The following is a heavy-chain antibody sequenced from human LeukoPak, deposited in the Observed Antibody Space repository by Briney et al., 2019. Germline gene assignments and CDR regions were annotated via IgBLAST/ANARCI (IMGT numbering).Heavy chain of an antibody. Sequence: PSETLSLTCAVSGGPFSDNFWTWIRQPPGKGLEWIGQINHSGTTNYNSSLKSRVTISVDTSKNQFSLKLSSVTAADTAVYYCARGRVTFDSWDQGTLVTVFS. V-gene: IGHV4-34*01. D-gene: IGHD2-21*02. CDR2: INHSGTT. J-gene: IGHJ4*02. CDR3: ARGRVTFDS. CDR1: GGPFSDNF.